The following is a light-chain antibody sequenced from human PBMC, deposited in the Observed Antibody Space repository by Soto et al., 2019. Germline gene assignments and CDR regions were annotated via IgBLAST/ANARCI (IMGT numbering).Light chain of an antibody. CDR1: QGIRND. J-gene: IGKJ4*01. V-gene: IGKV1-6*01. Sequence: AIQITQSPSSRSEFAGDGVPITFRASQGIRNDLGWYQQKPGKAPKLLIYAASSLQSGVPSRFSGSGSGTDFTLTISSLQPEDFATYYCLQHNSYPLTFGGGTKVDIK. CDR2: AAS. CDR3: LQHNSYPLT.